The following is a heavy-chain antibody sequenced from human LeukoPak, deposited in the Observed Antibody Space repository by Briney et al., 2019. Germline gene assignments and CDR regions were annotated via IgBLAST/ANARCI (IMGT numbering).Heavy chain of an antibody. D-gene: IGHD1-7*01. Sequence: GGSLRLSCAAPGFTFSSFPMSWVRQAPGKGLEWVSAISATTGNTYYADSVKGRFTISRDNSRNTLYVQMDSLRDEDTAVYYCARARSVTGTPRTFDSWGQGTLVTVSS. CDR2: ISATTGNT. CDR3: ARARSVTGTPRTFDS. J-gene: IGHJ4*02. V-gene: IGHV3-23*01. CDR1: GFTFSSFP.